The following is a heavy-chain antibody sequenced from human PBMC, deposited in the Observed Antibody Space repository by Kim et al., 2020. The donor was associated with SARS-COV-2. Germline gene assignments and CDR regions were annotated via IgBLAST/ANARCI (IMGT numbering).Heavy chain of an antibody. CDR3: AKYLEPPSYFYGLDV. J-gene: IGHJ6*02. CDR2: ITVSGRRS. D-gene: IGHD1-1*01. V-gene: IGHV3-23*01. CDR1: GFIFSSYA. Sequence: GGSLRLSCAASGFIFSSYALSWVRQAPGKGLEWISVITVSGRRSYYAASVKGRFTVSRDNSNNTLYLQMTSLRAEDTAVYYCAKYLEPPSYFYGLDVWGQGTTVTVSS.